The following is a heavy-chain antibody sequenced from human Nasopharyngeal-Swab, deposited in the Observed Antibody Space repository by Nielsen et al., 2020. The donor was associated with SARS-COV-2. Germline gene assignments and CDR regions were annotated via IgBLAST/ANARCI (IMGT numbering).Heavy chain of an antibody. CDR1: GFTFSNYW. CDR3: ARRQASSWSLDY. Sequence: GGSLRLSCAASGFTFSNYWMHWVRQAPGKGLVWVSRIYSDGTSKIYADSVKGRFTISRDNAKNTLYLQMNSLRAEDTAVYYCARRQASSWSLDYWGQGTLVTVSS. V-gene: IGHV3-74*01. CDR2: IYSDGTSK. D-gene: IGHD6-13*01. J-gene: IGHJ4*02.